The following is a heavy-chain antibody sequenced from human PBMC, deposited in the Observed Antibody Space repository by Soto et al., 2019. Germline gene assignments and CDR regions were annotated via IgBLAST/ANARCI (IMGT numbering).Heavy chain of an antibody. D-gene: IGHD2-2*01. CDR2: ISGSGGNT. J-gene: IGHJ4*02. V-gene: IGHV3-23*01. CDR1: GFTFSSYA. Sequence: EVQLLESGGGLVQPGGPLRLSCAASGFTFSSYAMSWVRQAPGKGLEWVSAISGSGGNTYYADSVKGRFSISRDNSKNTLFLQMNRLRAGEKAVNYWGAFKFCSSTSFFAGEGGYWGQGTLVPVPS. CDR3: GAFKFCSSTSFFAGEGGY.